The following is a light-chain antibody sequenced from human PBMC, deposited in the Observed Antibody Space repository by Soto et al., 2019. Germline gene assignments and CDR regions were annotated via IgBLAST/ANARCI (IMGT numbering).Light chain of an antibody. CDR2: GAS. Sequence: IVLTQSPATLSLSPGKRATLSCRAIQKISSTVLAWYQQKPGQAPRLLIYGASSRTTGIPDRFSGSGSGTDFTLTISRLEPEDFAMYYCQQCGGSPTFGQGTKVDIK. V-gene: IGKV3-20*01. CDR1: QKISSTV. CDR3: QQCGGSPT. J-gene: IGKJ1*01.